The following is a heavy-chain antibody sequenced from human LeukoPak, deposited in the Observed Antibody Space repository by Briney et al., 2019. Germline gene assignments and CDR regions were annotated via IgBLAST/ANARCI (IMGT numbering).Heavy chain of an antibody. CDR2: IGRSSQYI. D-gene: IGHD3-3*01. Sequence: GESLRLSCTASGFTLSLYSMRWVRQAPGKGLEWVSSIGRSSQYIYYGDTVRGPFTNSRDNAKNSLYLDMNSPRAKDTAVYYCARDASNIDFAPYFYYMDVWGKGTTVTVSS. V-gene: IGHV3-21*01. CDR3: ARDASNIDFAPYFYYMDV. J-gene: IGHJ6*03. CDR1: GFTLSLYS.